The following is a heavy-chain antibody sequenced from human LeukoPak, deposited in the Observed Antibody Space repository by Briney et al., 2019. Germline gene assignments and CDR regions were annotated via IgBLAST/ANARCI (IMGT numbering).Heavy chain of an antibody. D-gene: IGHD2-2*01. Sequence: SETLSFTCTVSGGSISSSSYFWRWLRQPPGKGLEWIASIYYSGSTYYNPSLKSRVTISVDTSKNNFSLKLSSVTAADTAVYYCARHPRYCSSTTCYYADYWGQGTLVTVSS. CDR3: ARHPRYCSSTTCYYADY. CDR2: IYYSGST. CDR1: GGSISSSSYF. J-gene: IGHJ4*02. V-gene: IGHV4-39*01.